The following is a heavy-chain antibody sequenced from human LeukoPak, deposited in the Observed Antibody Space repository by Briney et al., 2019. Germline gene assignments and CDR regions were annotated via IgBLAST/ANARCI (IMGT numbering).Heavy chain of an antibody. CDR1: GFIFSRYA. CDR2: ISGGGDYT. V-gene: IGHV3-23*01. Sequence: GGSLRLSCAASGFIFSRYAMSWVRQAPGKGLEWVSTISGGGDYTFYADSVKGRFTVSRDNSKNTLFVQMNSLRADDPAVYYCVKVGSNYGDPKDYWGQGTLVSVTS. D-gene: IGHD4-17*01. CDR3: VKVGSNYGDPKDY. J-gene: IGHJ4*02.